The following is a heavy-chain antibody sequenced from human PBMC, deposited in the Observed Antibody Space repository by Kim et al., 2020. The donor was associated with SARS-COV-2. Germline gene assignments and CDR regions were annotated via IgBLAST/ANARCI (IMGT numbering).Heavy chain of an antibody. V-gene: IGHV3-30*04. CDR1: GFTFSSYA. Sequence: GGSLRLSCAASGFTFSSYAMHWVRQAPGKGLEWVAVISYDGSNKYYADSVKGRFTISRDNSKNTLYLQMNSLRAEDTAVYYCARDRTGYSSSWVYYYYGMDVWGQGTTVTVSS. CDR3: ARDRTGYSSSWVYYYYGMDV. J-gene: IGHJ6*02. D-gene: IGHD6-13*01. CDR2: ISYDGSNK.